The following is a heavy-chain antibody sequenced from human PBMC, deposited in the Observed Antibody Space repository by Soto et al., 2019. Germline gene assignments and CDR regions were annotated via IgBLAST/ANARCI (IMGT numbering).Heavy chain of an antibody. Sequence: EVQLLESGGGLVQPGGSLRLSCTASGFTFSSYGMSWVRQAPGKGLEWVSSMSGDVTTTYYIDSVKGRFTISRDNSRNTLSLQMNSLRTEDTAVYYCAKDIAVDSSAYNDWGQGILVTFSS. D-gene: IGHD3-22*01. J-gene: IGHJ4*02. CDR2: MSGDVTTT. CDR3: AKDIAVDSSAYND. V-gene: IGHV3-23*01. CDR1: GFTFSSYG.